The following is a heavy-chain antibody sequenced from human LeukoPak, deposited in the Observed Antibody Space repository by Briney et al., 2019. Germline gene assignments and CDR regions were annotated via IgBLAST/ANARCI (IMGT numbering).Heavy chain of an antibody. CDR1: GFTFSSYG. V-gene: IGHV3-30*18. CDR3: AKGDSSGWYYFDY. Sequence: GGSLRLSCAASGFTFSSYGMHWVRQAPGKGLEWVAVISYDGSNKYYADSVKGRFTISRDNSKNTLYLQMNSLRAEDTAVYYCAKGDSSGWYYFDYWGQGTLVTVSS. J-gene: IGHJ4*02. CDR2: ISYDGSNK. D-gene: IGHD6-19*01.